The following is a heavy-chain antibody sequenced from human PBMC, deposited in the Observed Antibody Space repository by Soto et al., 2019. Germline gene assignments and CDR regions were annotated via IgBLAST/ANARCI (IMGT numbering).Heavy chain of an antibody. J-gene: IGHJ5*02. Sequence: GGSLRLSCTASGMTFINAWMNWVRQAPGKGPEWVGCIKNKLDGVTTDYAAPVRGRFNISRDDSKNTLYLQMNSLRTEVTAVYYCTSGEFAFSRGYPNYFDPWGRGTLVTVSS. CDR2: IKNKLDGVTT. CDR1: GMTFINAW. CDR3: TSGEFAFSRGYPNYFDP. V-gene: IGHV3-15*05. D-gene: IGHD3-3*01.